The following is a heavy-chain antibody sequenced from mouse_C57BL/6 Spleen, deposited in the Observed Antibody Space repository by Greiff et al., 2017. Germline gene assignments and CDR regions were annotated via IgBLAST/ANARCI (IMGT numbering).Heavy chain of an antibody. V-gene: IGHV5-4*01. Sequence: EVQLVESGGGLVKPGGSLKLSCAASGFTFSSYAMSWVRQTPEKRLEWVATISDGGSYTYYPDNVKGRFTISRDNAKNNLYLQMSHLKSEDTAMYYCAREEGFYYGNYGYFDVWGTGTTVTVSS. D-gene: IGHD2-1*01. J-gene: IGHJ1*03. CDR3: AREEGFYYGNYGYFDV. CDR1: GFTFSSYA. CDR2: ISDGGSYT.